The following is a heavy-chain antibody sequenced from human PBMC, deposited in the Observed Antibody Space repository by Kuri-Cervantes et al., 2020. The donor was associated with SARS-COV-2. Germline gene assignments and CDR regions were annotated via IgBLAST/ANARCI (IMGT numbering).Heavy chain of an antibody. Sequence: GESLKISCEVSGFLFSASAIHWVRQASGKGLEWVGRVRGKASNYATAYAASVKGRFTISRDDSKNMAYLQMHSLKTEDTAVYYCARYSSSWSYYMDVWGKGTTVTVSS. CDR2: VRGKASNYAT. CDR3: ARYSSSWSYYMDV. J-gene: IGHJ6*03. V-gene: IGHV3-73*01. CDR1: GFLFSASA. D-gene: IGHD6-13*01.